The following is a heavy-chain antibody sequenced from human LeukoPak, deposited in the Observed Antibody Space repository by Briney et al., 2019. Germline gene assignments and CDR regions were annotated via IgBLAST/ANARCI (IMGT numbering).Heavy chain of an antibody. Sequence: SETLSLTCTVSGGSISTYYWNWIRQPPGKGLEWIGYIYYSGSTNYNPSLKSRVTISVDTSKNQFSLKLSSVTAADTAVYYCARAALSPLGMDVWGQGTTVTVSS. J-gene: IGHJ6*02. D-gene: IGHD3-3*02. CDR2: IYYSGST. CDR1: GGSISTYY. V-gene: IGHV4-59*01. CDR3: ARAALSPLGMDV.